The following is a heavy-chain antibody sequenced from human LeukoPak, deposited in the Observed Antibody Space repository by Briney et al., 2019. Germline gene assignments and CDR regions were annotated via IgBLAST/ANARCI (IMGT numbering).Heavy chain of an antibody. CDR2: ISGSGGST. Sequence: GGSLRLSCAASGFTFSSYAMSWVRQAPGKGLEWVSAISGSGGSTYYADSVKGRFAISRDNSKNTLYLQMNSLRAEDTAVYYCAKTDHSYYYYMDVWGKGTTVTVSS. D-gene: IGHD1-14*01. J-gene: IGHJ6*03. CDR1: GFTFSSYA. V-gene: IGHV3-23*01. CDR3: AKTDHSYYYYMDV.